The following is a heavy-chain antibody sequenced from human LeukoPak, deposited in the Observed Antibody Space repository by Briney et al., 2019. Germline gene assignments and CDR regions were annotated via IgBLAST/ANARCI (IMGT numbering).Heavy chain of an antibody. J-gene: IGHJ4*02. Sequence: SETLSLTCTVSGGSISSGGYYWSWVRQHPGKGLEWIWYIYYSESTYYNPPLKSRVTISVDTSQTQFSRKLSSVTAADTAVYYCARDGVGATGSYSWGQGTPVTVSS. CDR1: GGSISSGGYY. CDR2: IYYSEST. D-gene: IGHD1-26*01. V-gene: IGHV4-31*03. CDR3: ARDGVGATGSYS.